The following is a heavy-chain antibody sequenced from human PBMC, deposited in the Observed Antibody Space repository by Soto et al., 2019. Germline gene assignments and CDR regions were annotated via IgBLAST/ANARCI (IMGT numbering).Heavy chain of an antibody. CDR1: GISVTTNY. Sequence: QVEESGGGLIQPGGSLRLSCAASGISVTTNYMTWVRQAPGKGLEWVSLIYDNGNTHYAGSVKGRFTISRDISKNTLYHQMDSLRAEDTAVYYCARNPFGVLGDAVVLWGQGTLVTVSS. V-gene: IGHV3-53*01. CDR2: IYDNGNT. CDR3: ARNPFGVLGDAVVL. D-gene: IGHD3-3*01. J-gene: IGHJ4*02.